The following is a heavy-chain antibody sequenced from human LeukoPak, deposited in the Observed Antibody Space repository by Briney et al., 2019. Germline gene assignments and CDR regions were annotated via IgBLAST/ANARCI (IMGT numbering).Heavy chain of an antibody. J-gene: IGHJ5*02. CDR1: GYTFTSYY. CDR3: ARLRDFWSGYDNWFDP. CDR2: INPSGGST. V-gene: IGHV1-46*01. D-gene: IGHD3-3*01. Sequence: ASVKVSCKASGYTFTSYYMHWVRQAPGQGLEWMGLINPSGGSTSYAQKFQGRVTMTRDTSTSTVYMELSSLRSEDTAVYYCARLRDFWSGYDNWFDPWGQGTLVTVSS.